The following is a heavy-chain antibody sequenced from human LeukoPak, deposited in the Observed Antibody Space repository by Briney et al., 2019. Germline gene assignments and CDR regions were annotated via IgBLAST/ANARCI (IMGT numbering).Heavy chain of an antibody. CDR2: IYTSGST. V-gene: IGHV4-61*02. D-gene: IGHD6-19*01. Sequence: SETLSLTCTVSGGSISSGSYYWSWIRRPAGKGLEWIGRIYTSGSTNYNPSLKSRVTISVDTSKNLFSLKLYSVTAADTAVYYCARGDSSGWETHAFDIWGQGTMVTVSS. CDR3: ARGDSSGWETHAFDI. J-gene: IGHJ3*02. CDR1: GGSISSGSYY.